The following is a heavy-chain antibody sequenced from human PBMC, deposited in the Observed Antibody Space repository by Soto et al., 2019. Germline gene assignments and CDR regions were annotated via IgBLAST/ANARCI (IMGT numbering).Heavy chain of an antibody. CDR1: GGTFSSYA. V-gene: IGHV1-69*13. J-gene: IGHJ5*02. CDR3: ARGGEYGTIFVGGTRWFHP. Sequence: SVKVSCKASGGTFSSYAISWVRQAPGQGLEWMGGIIPIFGTANYAQKFQGRVTITADESTSTAYMELSSLRSEDTAVYYCARGGEYGTIFVGGTRWFHPWGQGTLVTVSS. D-gene: IGHD3-3*01. CDR2: IIPIFGTA.